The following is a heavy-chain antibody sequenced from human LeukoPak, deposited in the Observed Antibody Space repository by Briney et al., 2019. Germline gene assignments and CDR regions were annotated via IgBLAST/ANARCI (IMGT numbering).Heavy chain of an antibody. Sequence: SETLSLTCTVSGGSISSSSYYWGWIRQPPGKGLEWIGSINYSGSTYYNPSLKSRVTISVDTSKNQFSLKLSSVTAADTAVYYCARGYGDYSFQHWGQGTLVTVSS. CDR3: ARGYGDYSFQH. V-gene: IGHV4-39*07. D-gene: IGHD4-17*01. J-gene: IGHJ1*01. CDR2: INYSGST. CDR1: GGSISSSSYY.